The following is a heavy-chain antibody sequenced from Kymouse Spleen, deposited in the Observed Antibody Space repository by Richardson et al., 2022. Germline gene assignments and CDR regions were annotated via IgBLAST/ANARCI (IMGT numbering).Heavy chain of an antibody. J-gene: IGHJ6*02. Sequence: QLQLQESGPGLVKPSETLSLTCTVSGGSISSSSYYWGWIRQPPGKGLEWIGSIYYSGSTYYNPSLKSRVTISVDTSKNQFSLKLSSVTAADTAVYYCARQGYFDWAYYYYYGMDVWGQGTTVTVSS. V-gene: IGHV4-39*01. D-gene: IGHD3-9*01. CDR3: ARQGYFDWAYYYYYGMDV. CDR2: IYYSGST. CDR1: GGSISSSSYY.